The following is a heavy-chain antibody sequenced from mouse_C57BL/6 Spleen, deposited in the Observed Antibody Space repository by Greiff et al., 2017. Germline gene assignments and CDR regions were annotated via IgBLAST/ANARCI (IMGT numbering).Heavy chain of an antibody. V-gene: IGHV1-69*01. Sequence: QVQLQQSGAELVMPGASVKLSCKASGYTFTSYWMHWVKQRPGQGLEWIGEIDPSDSYTNYNQKFKGKSTLTVDKSSSTAYMQLSSLTSEDSAVYYCARDSNYGEGAMDYWGQGTSVTVSS. J-gene: IGHJ4*01. CDR1: GYTFTSYW. CDR2: IDPSDSYT. CDR3: ARDSNYGEGAMDY. D-gene: IGHD2-5*01.